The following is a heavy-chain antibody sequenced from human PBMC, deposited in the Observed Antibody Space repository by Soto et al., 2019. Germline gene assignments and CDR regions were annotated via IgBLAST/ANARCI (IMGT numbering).Heavy chain of an antibody. CDR3: ARAVLPATAPFDY. Sequence: QVQLQESGPRLVKPSETLSLTCIVSGGSISSYYWSWIRQPPGKGLEWIGYIYYSGSTNYNPSLKSRVTISVDTSKNPFSLKLSSVTAADTAVYYCARAVLPATAPFDYWGQGTLVTVSS. J-gene: IGHJ4*02. CDR1: GGSISSYY. V-gene: IGHV4-59*01. CDR2: IYYSGST. D-gene: IGHD2-2*01.